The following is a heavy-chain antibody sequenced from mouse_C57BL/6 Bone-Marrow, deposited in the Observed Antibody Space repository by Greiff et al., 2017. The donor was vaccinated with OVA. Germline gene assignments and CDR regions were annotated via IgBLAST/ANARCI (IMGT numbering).Heavy chain of an antibody. CDR2: IRSKSNNYAT. J-gene: IGHJ1*03. D-gene: IGHD1-1*01. CDR1: GFSFNTYA. V-gene: IGHV10-1*01. CDR3: VRFYGSRGYVDV. Sequence: EVKLMESGGGLVQPKGSLKLSCAASGFSFNTYAMNWVRQAPGKGLEWVARIRSKSNNYATYYADSVKDRFTISRDDSESMLYLQMNNLKTEDTAMYYCVRFYGSRGYVDVWGTGTTVTVSS.